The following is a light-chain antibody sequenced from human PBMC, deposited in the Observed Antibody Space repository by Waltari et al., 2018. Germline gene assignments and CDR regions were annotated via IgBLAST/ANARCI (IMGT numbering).Light chain of an antibody. CDR3: QSYDSSLSGSGV. CDR2: GNN. J-gene: IGLJ3*02. V-gene: IGLV1-40*01. CDR1: SSNIGAGYD. Sequence: QSILTQPPSVSGAPGQKVTISCTGGSSNIGAGYDVHWYQQLPGAAPKLLIFGNNSRPSGVPDRFSGSKSGTSASLDITGLQAEDEADYYCQSYDSSLSGSGVFGGGTKLTVL.